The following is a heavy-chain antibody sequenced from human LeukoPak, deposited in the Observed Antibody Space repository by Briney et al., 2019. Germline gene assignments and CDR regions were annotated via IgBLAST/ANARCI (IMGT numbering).Heavy chain of an antibody. CDR3: ARYDREAWFDP. Sequence: SETLSLTCAVYGGSFSGYYWSWIRQPPGKGLEWIGEINHSGSTNYNPSLKSRVTISVDTSKNQFSLKLSSVTAADTAVYYCARYDREAWFDPWGQGTLVTASS. V-gene: IGHV4-34*01. CDR1: GGSFSGYY. D-gene: IGHD3-16*01. J-gene: IGHJ5*02. CDR2: INHSGST.